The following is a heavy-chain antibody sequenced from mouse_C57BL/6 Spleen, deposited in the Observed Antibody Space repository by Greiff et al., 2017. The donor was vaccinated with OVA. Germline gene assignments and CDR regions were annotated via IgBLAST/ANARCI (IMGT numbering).Heavy chain of an antibody. CDR2: ISSGSSTI. CDR3: ARPYQTWFAY. Sequence: DVKLVESGGGLVKPGGSLKLSCAASGFTFSDYGMHWVRQAPEKGLAWVAYISSGSSTIYSADTVTGRFTISRDNAKNTLFLQMTSLRSEDTAMYYCARPYQTWFAYWGQGTLVTVSA. V-gene: IGHV5-17*01. CDR1: GFTFSDYG. J-gene: IGHJ3*01. D-gene: IGHD2-10*01.